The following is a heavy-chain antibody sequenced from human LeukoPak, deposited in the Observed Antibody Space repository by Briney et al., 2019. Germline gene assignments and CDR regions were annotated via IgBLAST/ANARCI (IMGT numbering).Heavy chain of an antibody. D-gene: IGHD4-11*01. V-gene: IGHV4-30-4*02. CDR2: IYYSGST. Sequence: SETLSLTCTVSGGSISSGDYYWSWIRQPPGKGLEWIGYIYYSGSTYYNPSLKSRVTISLDTSKNQFSLKMKSVIAADTAVYYCARDPTHGAVDIWGQGTMVTVSS. CDR1: GGSISSGDYY. J-gene: IGHJ3*02. CDR3: ARDPTHGAVDI.